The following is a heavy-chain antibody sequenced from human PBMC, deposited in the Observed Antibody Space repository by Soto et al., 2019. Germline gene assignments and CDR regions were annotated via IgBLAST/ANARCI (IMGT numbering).Heavy chain of an antibody. CDR3: ARELAYCSSTSCQGGWFDP. J-gene: IGHJ5*02. V-gene: IGHV4-31*03. CDR2: IYYSGST. Sequence: QVQLQESGPGLVKPSQTLSLTCTVSGGSISSGGYYWSWIRQHPGKGLEWIGYIYYSGSTYYKPSLKSRVTTSVDTSKTQFSLKLSSVTAAYTAVYYCARELAYCSSTSCQGGWFDPWGQGTLVTVSS. CDR1: GGSISSGGYY. D-gene: IGHD2-2*01.